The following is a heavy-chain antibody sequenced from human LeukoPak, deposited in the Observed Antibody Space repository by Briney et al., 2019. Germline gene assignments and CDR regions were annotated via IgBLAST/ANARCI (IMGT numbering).Heavy chain of an antibody. D-gene: IGHD3-3*01. V-gene: IGHV1-2*06. CDR2: INPNSGGT. J-gene: IGHJ6*02. CDR1: GYTFTGYY. CDR3: AGYDFWSGSHYYYGMDV. Sequence: GASVKVSCMASGYTFTGYYMHWVRQAPGQGLEWMGRINPNSGGTNYAQKFQGRVTMTRDTSISTAYMELSRLRSDDTAVYYCAGYDFWSGSHYYYGMDVWGQGTTVTVSS.